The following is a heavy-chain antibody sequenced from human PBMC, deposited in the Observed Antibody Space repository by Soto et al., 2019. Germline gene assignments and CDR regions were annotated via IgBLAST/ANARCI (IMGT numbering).Heavy chain of an antibody. V-gene: IGHV1-69*02. CDR1: GGTFSSYT. CDR2: IIPILGIA. J-gene: IGHJ6*03. CDR3: ARGFVAYYYMDV. Sequence: SVKVSCKASGGTFSSYTISWVRQAPGQGLEWMGRIIPILGIANYAQKFQGRVTITADKSTSTAYMELSSLRSEDTAVYYCARGFVAYYYMDVWGKGTTVTVSS. D-gene: IGHD3-3*01.